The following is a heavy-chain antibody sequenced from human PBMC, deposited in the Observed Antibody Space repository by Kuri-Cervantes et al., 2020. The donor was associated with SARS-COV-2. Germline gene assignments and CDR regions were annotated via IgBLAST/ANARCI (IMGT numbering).Heavy chain of an antibody. D-gene: IGHD3-22*01. Sequence: GESLKISCAASGFTFGSYAMNWVRQAPGKGLEWVSYISSSSSAIYYPDSVKGRFTMSRDSSKNTLYLQMNSLRAEDTAVYYCAKAGPYYYDSSGYPIDYWGQGTLVTVSS. CDR2: ISSSSSAI. CDR1: GFTFGSYA. CDR3: AKAGPYYYDSSGYPIDY. V-gene: IGHV3-48*04. J-gene: IGHJ4*02.